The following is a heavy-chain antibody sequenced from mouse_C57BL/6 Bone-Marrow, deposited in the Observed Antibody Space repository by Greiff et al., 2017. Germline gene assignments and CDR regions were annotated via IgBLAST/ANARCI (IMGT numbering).Heavy chain of an antibody. Sequence: EVQLQQSGGGLVQPGESLKLSCESNEYEFPSHDMSWVRKTPEKRLELVAAINSDGGSTYYPDTMERRFIISRDNTKKTLYLQMSSLRSEDTALYYCARHTYDYVRGYAMDYWGQGTSVTVSS. CDR2: INSDGGST. D-gene: IGHD2-4*01. CDR3: ARHTYDYVRGYAMDY. CDR1: EYEFPSHD. V-gene: IGHV5-2*01. J-gene: IGHJ4*01.